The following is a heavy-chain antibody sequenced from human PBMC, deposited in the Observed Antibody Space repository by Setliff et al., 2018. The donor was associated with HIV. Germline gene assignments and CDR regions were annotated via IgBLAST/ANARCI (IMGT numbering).Heavy chain of an antibody. J-gene: IGHJ5*02. Sequence: SVKVSCKASGGTFSSYVISWVRQAPGQGPEWMGGIIPMYGVTNYAQKFQGRVTITTDESTSTAYMELSSLRSEDTAVSYCALPYCSGGNCWSSASLPPAGWFDPWGQGTLVTVSS. CDR2: IIPMYGVT. V-gene: IGHV1-69*05. D-gene: IGHD2-15*01. CDR3: ALPYCSGGNCWSSASLPPAGWFDP. CDR1: GGTFSSYV.